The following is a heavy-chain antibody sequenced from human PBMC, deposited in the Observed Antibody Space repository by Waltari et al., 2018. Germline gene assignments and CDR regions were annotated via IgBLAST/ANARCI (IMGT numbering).Heavy chain of an antibody. Sequence: QVQLQDSGPSVLTPSETLSLTSTVSGGALSGLYWRGVRQPPGKGLDWSGYIYYTGSTNFTPSLRSRVTMSVDTSKNQFSLKLSSVTAADTAFYYCARGGGGDWEWFDPWGQGTLVTVSS. J-gene: IGHJ5*02. D-gene: IGHD2-21*02. CDR3: ARGGGGDWEWFDP. V-gene: IGHV4-59*11. CDR2: IYYTGST. CDR1: GGALSGLY.